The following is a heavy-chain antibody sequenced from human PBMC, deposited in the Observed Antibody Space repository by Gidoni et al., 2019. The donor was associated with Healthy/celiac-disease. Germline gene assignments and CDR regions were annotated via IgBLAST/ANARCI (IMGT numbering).Heavy chain of an antibody. CDR3: ARVGGYCSSTSCPYYYYGMDV. CDR2: IIPILGIA. J-gene: IGHJ6*02. Sequence: QVQLVQSGAEVKKPGSSVKVSCKASGGPFSSYAISWVRQAPGPGLEWMGRIIPILGIANYAQKFQGRVTITTDKSTSTAYMELSSLRSEDTAVYYCARVGGYCSSTSCPYYYYGMDVWGQGTTVTVSS. D-gene: IGHD2-2*01. CDR1: GGPFSSYA. V-gene: IGHV1-69*04.